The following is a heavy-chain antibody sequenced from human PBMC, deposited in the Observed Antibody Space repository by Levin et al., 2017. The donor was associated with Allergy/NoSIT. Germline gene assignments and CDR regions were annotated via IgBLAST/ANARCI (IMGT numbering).Heavy chain of an antibody. CDR1: GYYFANSW. CDR2: IYPGDSET. D-gene: IGHD6-13*01. CDR3: AGGGGGSRWYYHYRARDV. J-gene: IGHJ6*02. V-gene: IGHV5-51*01. Sequence: LGESLKISCQGSGYYFANSWIAWVRQMPGKGLEWMGIIYPGDSETRYSPSFQGQVVISADKATNTAHLQWSSLKASDTAMYYCAGGGGGSRWYYHYRARDVWGQGTTVTVSS.